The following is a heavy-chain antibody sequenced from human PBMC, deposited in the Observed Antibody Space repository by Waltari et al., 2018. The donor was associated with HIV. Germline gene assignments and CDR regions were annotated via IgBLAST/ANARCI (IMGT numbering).Heavy chain of an antibody. CDR1: GFTFSNYL. V-gene: IGHV3-30*02. J-gene: IGHJ6*02. CDR3: ARGGLAISPAGTRLYTGMDV. CDR2: IYYDGNNK. D-gene: IGHD6-13*01. Sequence: QVHLVESGGGVVQPGGSLKLPCAASGFTFSNYLMHWVRQAPGKGLEWVTFIYYDGNNKNYADSVKGRFTISRDNSKKTLYLQMNSLRHEDTAVYYCARGGLAISPAGTRLYTGMDVWGQGTTVTVSS.